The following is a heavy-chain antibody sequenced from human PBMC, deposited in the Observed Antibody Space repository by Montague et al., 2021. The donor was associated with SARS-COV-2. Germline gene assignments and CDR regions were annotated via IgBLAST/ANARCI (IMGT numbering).Heavy chain of an antibody. CDR3: AKPNEIFWLGQFSRDAFET. D-gene: IGHD3-9*01. Sequence: SLRLSCAGSGFTFNNYGIHWVRHIEGKGLEWVAAISYEGSKKKYADSVKGRFTISRDSFKSTVYLQMNSLKPEDTAVYYCAKPNEIFWLGQFSRDAFETWGQGTMVTVSS. V-gene: IGHV3-30*18. J-gene: IGHJ3*02. CDR1: GFTFNNYG. CDR2: ISYEGSKK.